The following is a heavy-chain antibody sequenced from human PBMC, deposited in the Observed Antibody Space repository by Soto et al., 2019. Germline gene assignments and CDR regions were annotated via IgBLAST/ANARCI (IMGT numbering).Heavy chain of an antibody. J-gene: IGHJ4*02. V-gene: IGHV3-48*04. D-gene: IGHD6-19*01. Sequence: PGGSLRLSCAASGFPFSSYSMNWVRQAPGKGLEWVSYISSSSSNKYYADSVKGRFTISRDNSKNSLYLEMNSLRSDDTALYYCTKEAGTIYFDYWGQGALVTVSS. CDR1: GFPFSSYS. CDR3: TKEAGTIYFDY. CDR2: ISSSSSNK.